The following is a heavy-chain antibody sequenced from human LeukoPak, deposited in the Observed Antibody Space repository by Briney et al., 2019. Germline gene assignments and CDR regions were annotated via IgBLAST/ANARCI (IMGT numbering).Heavy chain of an antibody. CDR2: IRGSGGST. D-gene: IGHD3-10*01. J-gene: IGHJ4*02. Sequence: GGSLRLSCAASGFTFSSYGMSWVPRARGKGLEWVSAIRGSGGSTYYADSVNGRFTITRDNPKNTLYLQMNSLKAEDKDVYYCAKDLYDSGSYGFFDYWGQGTLVTVSS. CDR3: AKDLYDSGSYGFFDY. CDR1: GFTFSSYG. V-gene: IGHV3-23*01.